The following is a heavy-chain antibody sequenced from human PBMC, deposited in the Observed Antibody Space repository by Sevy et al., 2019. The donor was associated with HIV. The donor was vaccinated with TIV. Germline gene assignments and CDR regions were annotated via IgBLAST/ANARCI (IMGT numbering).Heavy chain of an antibody. V-gene: IGHV4-61*02. D-gene: IGHD7-27*01. CDR2: IYTSGSS. J-gene: IGHJ5*02. Sequence: SETLSLTCTVSGGSISSGTYYWNWIRQPAGKGLEWIGRIYTSGSSDYSPSLKSRVTMSIDTSKNQFSLKLSSLTAADTAVYYCARATPGVTSTSGAFDPWGQGTLGTVSS. CDR3: ARATPGVTSTSGAFDP. CDR1: GGSISSGTYY.